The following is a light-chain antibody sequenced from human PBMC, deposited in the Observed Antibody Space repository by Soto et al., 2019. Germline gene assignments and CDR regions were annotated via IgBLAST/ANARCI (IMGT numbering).Light chain of an antibody. J-gene: IGLJ2*01. CDR3: CSYAGSSTFEV. CDR2: EVS. CDR1: SSDVGSYNL. Sequence: QSALTQPASVSGSPGQSITISRTGTSSDVGSYNLVSWYQQHPGKAPKLMIYEVSNRPSGVSNRFSGSKSGNTASLTISGLQAEDEADYYCCSYAGSSTFEVFGGGTKLTVL. V-gene: IGLV2-23*02.